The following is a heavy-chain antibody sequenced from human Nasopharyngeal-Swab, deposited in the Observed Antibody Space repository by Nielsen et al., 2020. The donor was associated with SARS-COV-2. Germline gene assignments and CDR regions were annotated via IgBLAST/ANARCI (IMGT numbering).Heavy chain of an antibody. J-gene: IGHJ4*02. V-gene: IGHV3-74*01. Sequence: GESLEISWAGSGFTFSSYWMHWVRQAPGKGLVWVSRINSDGSSTSYADSVKGRFTISRDNAKNTLYLQMNSLRAEDTAVYYCARAISAADFDYWGQGTLVTVSS. CDR2: INSDGSST. CDR1: GFTFSSYW. D-gene: IGHD6-13*01. CDR3: ARAISAADFDY.